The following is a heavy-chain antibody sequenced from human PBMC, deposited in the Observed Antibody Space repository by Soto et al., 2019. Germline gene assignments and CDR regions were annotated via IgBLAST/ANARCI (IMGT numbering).Heavy chain of an antibody. CDR2: IYYSGST. Sequence: SETLSLTCTVSGGSISSYYWSWIRQPPGKGLEWIGYIYYSGSTNYKPSLKSRVTISVDTSKNQFSLKLSSVTAADTAVYYCASRSGSYPYYFDYWGQGTLVTVSS. CDR3: ASRSGSYPYYFDY. V-gene: IGHV4-59*01. CDR1: GGSISSYY. D-gene: IGHD1-26*01. J-gene: IGHJ4*02.